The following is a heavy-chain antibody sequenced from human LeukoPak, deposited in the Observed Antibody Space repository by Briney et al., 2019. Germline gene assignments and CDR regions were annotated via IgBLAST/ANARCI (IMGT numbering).Heavy chain of an antibody. D-gene: IGHD4-17*01. J-gene: IGHJ3*02. CDR1: GGSISSGGYH. V-gene: IGHV4-31*03. Sequence: SETLSLTCTVSGGSISSGGYHWSRIRPHPGKGLEWIGYIYFSGSTYYNPSLKSRVTISGDTSKNQLSLKLSSVTAADTAVYYCARDLMLTSGAFDIWGQGTMVTVSS. CDR2: IYFSGST. CDR3: ARDLMLTSGAFDI.